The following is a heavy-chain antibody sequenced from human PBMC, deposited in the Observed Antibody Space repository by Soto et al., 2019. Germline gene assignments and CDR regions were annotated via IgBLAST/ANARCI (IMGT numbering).Heavy chain of an antibody. CDR2: IYPGDSDT. CDR1: GYRFSSYW. CDR3: ARQGSNGAYYYYGMDV. J-gene: IGHJ6*02. D-gene: IGHD3-16*01. V-gene: IGHV5-51*01. Sequence: GESLKISCNGSGYRFSSYWIAWVLQSPWNGVEWMGIIYPGDSDTRYSPSFEGQVTMSADKSSSTAYLQWSSLKASDTAMYYCARQGSNGAYYYYGMDVWGQGTTVTVSS.